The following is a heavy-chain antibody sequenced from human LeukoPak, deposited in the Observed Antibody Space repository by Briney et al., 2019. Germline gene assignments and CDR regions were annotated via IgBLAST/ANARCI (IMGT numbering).Heavy chain of an antibody. CDR1: AFTFRTYS. CDR2: ISGSTSYI. CDR3: ARAGGTAFDY. J-gene: IGHJ4*02. Sequence: GGSLRLSCVASAFTFRTYSMHWVRQAPGKGLEWVSYISGSTSYIYYADSVRGRFTISRDNAKNSLYLQMNSLRGDDTAVYYCARAGGTAFDYWGQGSLVTVSS. D-gene: IGHD1-1*01. V-gene: IGHV3-21*01.